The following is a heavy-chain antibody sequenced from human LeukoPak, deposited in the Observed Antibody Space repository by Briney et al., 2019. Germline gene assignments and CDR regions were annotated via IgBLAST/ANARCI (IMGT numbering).Heavy chain of an antibody. V-gene: IGHV4-31*03. CDR1: GGSLNSGGYY. CDR3: ARFSGGYSYGYGY. D-gene: IGHD5-18*01. Sequence: SETLSLTCTVSGGSLNSGGYYWSWIRHHPGKGLEWIGYIDYSGSTYYNPSLKSRVTILLDTSKSQFSLKMSSVTAADTAVYYCARFSGGYSYGYGYWGRGTLVTVSS. J-gene: IGHJ4*02. CDR2: IDYSGST.